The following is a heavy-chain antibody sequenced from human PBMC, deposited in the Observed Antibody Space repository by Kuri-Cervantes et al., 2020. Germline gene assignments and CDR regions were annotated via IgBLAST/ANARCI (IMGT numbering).Heavy chain of an antibody. Sequence: SETLSLTCTVSGGSISSSSYYWGWVRQPPGKGLEWIGSIYYRGTTYYNPSLKSRVTISVDTSKNQFSLKLSSVTAADTAVYYCARGSRYYGSGILGGMDVWGQGTTVTVSS. D-gene: IGHD3-10*01. CDR2: IYYRGTT. V-gene: IGHV4-39*07. J-gene: IGHJ6*02. CDR3: ARGSRYYGSGILGGMDV. CDR1: GGSISSSSYY.